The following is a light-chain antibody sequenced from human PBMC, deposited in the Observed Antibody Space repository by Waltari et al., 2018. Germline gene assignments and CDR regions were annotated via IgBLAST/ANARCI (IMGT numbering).Light chain of an antibody. CDR1: SDDVGRYKF. CDR3: SSHTTSSTLV. V-gene: IGLV2-14*03. CDR2: DVI. J-gene: IGLJ2*01. Sequence: QSALTQPASVSGSPGQSITISCTGSSDDVGRYKFVSWYQQHPGKVPKLLIFDVIDRPSGVSDRFSGSKSGNTASLTISGLQPEDEADYYCSSHTTSSTLVFGGGTRVTVL.